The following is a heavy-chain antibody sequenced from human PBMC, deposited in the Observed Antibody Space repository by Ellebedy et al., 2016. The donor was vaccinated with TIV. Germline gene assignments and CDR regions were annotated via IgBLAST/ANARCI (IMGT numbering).Heavy chain of an antibody. Sequence: ASVKVSXXASGYTFTSYGISWVRQAPGQGLEWMGWISAYNGNTNYAQKLQGRVTMTTDTSTSTAYMELRSLRSDDTAVYYCAREVYSGYGGSGMDVWGQGTTVTVSS. CDR1: GYTFTSYG. D-gene: IGHD5-12*01. V-gene: IGHV1-18*01. CDR2: ISAYNGNT. J-gene: IGHJ6*02. CDR3: AREVYSGYGGSGMDV.